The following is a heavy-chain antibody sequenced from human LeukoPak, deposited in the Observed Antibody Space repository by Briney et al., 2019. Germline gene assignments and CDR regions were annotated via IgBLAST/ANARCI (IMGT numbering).Heavy chain of an antibody. V-gene: IGHV3-74*01. J-gene: IGHJ6*02. CDR2: INSDGSIT. CDR3: ARDAVDTANAV. Sequence: HAGGSLRLSCAASGLTFTTYWMHWVRQAPGKGLVWVSHINSDGSITSYADSVKGRFTISRDNAKNTLYLQMNSLRAEDMAVYYCARDAVDTANAVWGQGTTVTVSS. CDR1: GLTFTTYW. D-gene: IGHD5-18*01.